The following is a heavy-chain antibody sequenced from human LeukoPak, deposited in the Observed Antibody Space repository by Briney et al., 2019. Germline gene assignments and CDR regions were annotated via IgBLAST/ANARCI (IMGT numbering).Heavy chain of an antibody. J-gene: IGHJ4*02. V-gene: IGHV1-2*02. CDR2: VGPHSSAT. CDR3: AREGNGLLSKDFDY. D-gene: IGHD2/OR15-2a*01. Sequence: GASVKVSCKSSGFTFTDYYIHWVRQAPGQGLEWMGYVGPHSSATSSPQEFQGRVTMTRDTSMSTAYTELTRLTSDDTAVYYCAREGNGLLSKDFDYWGQGTLVTVSS. CDR1: GFTFTDYY.